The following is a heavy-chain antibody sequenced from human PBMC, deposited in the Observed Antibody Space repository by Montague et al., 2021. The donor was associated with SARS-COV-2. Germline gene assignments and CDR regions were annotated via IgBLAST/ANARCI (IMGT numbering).Heavy chain of an antibody. CDR3: ARAAPWSFRDILTGYYYYYGMDV. V-gene: IGHV4-31*03. J-gene: IGHJ6*02. Sequence: TLSLTCTVSGGSISSGDYYWSWIRQHPGKGLEWIGYIYHSGSTYYNPSLKSRVTISVDTSKNQFSLKLSSVTAADTAVYYCARAAPWSFRDILTGYYYYYGMDVWGQGTTVTVSS. CDR2: IYHSGST. D-gene: IGHD3-9*01. CDR1: GGSISSGDYY.